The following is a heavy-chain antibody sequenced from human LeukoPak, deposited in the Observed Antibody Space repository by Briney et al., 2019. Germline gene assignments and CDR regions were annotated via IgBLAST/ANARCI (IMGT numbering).Heavy chain of an antibody. J-gene: IGHJ4*02. V-gene: IGHV3-30*18. CDR1: GFTFSRSG. D-gene: IGHD6-13*01. CDR3: AKDKSSTWSFDY. CDR2: ISYDGSKK. Sequence: PGGSLRLSCAASGFTFSRSGMHWVRQAPGKGLEWVTVISYDGSKKDYADSVKGRFTISRDNSKNTLYLQMNSLRAEDTAVYYCAKDKSSTWSFDYWGQGTLVTVSS.